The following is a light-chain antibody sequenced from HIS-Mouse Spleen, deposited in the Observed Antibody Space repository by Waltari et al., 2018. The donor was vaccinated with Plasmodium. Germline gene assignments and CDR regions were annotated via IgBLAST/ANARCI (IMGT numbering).Light chain of an antibody. CDR2: AAS. J-gene: IGKJ1*01. CDR1: QGIRSW. Sequence: DIQMTQSPSSVSASVGDRVTITCGASQGIRSWLAWYQQKPGKAPKLLIYAASSLQRGVPSRFSGSGSGTDFDLTISSLQPEDFATYYWQQANSFPWTFGQGTKVEIK. CDR3: QQANSFPWT. V-gene: IGKV1-12*01.